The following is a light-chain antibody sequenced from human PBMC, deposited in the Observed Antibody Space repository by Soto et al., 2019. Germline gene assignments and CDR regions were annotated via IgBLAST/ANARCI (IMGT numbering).Light chain of an antibody. CDR2: DAS. J-gene: IGKJ1*01. CDR3: QQYNNWPET. CDR1: QSVSSN. V-gene: IGKV3-15*01. Sequence: EIVMTQSPATLSVSPGERATLSCRASQSVSSNLAWYQQKVGQAPRVLIYDASTKATGIPGRFSGSGSGTEFTLTISSLPSEGFAVYYCQQYNNWPETFGQWTKVEIK.